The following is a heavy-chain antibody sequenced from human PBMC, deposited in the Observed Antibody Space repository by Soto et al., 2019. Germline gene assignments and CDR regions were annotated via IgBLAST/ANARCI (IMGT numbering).Heavy chain of an antibody. D-gene: IGHD1-26*01. Sequence: QVQLVQSGAEVKKPGASGKVSCKASGYTFTSYDINWVRQATGQGLEWLGWMNPNSGNTAYAQKFQGRVTMTRNTSISTAYMELSSLGSEDTAVYYWAREKVGAVDYWGQGTLVTVSS. CDR2: MNPNSGNT. CDR3: AREKVGAVDY. J-gene: IGHJ4*02. V-gene: IGHV1-8*01. CDR1: GYTFTSYD.